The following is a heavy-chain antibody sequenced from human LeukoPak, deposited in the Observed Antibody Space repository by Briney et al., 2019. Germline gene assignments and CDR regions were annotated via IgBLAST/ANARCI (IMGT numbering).Heavy chain of an antibody. CDR3: AKGEYCSSTSCAPFDH. V-gene: IGHV3-30*02. D-gene: IGHD2-2*01. CDR2: IRYDGSDK. J-gene: IGHJ5*02. Sequence: VGSLRLSCAASGFTFSSYGMHWVRQAPGKGLEWVAFIRYDGSDKYYADSVKGRFTISRDNSKNMLYLQMNSLRAEDTAVYYCAKGEYCSSTSCAPFDHWGQGTIVTVSS. CDR1: GFTFSSYG.